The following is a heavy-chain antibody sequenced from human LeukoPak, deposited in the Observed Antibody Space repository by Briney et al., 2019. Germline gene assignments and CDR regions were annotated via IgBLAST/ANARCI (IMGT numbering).Heavy chain of an antibody. V-gene: IGHV5-51*01. CDR1: GYSFTSYW. J-gene: IGHJ6*02. CDR3: ARGGRCSSTSCYAPPDYYYYYGMDV. CDR2: IYPGDSDT. Sequence: GESLKISCKGSGYSFTSYWIGWVRPLPGKGLEWMGIIYPGDSDTRYSPSFQGQVTISADKSISTAYLQWSSLKASDTAMYYCARGGRCSSTSCYAPPDYYYYYGMDVWGQGTTVTVSS. D-gene: IGHD2-2*01.